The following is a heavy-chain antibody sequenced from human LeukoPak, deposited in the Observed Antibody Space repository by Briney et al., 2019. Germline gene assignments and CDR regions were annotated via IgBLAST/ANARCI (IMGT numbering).Heavy chain of an antibody. V-gene: IGHV1-8*01. CDR2: MNPNSGNT. D-gene: IGHD6-13*01. J-gene: IGHJ5*02. CDR3: AREELPGIAAAGTSLRNWFDP. Sequence: GASVKVSCKASGYTFTSYDINWVRQATGQGLEWMGWMNPNSGNTGYAQKFQGRVTMTRNTSISTAYMELSSLRSEDTAVYYCAREELPGIAAAGTSLRNWFDPWGQGTLVTVSS. CDR1: GYTFTSYD.